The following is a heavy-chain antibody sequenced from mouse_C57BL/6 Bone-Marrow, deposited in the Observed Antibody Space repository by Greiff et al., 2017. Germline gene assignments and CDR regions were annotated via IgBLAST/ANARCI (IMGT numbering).Heavy chain of an antibody. J-gene: IGHJ3*01. CDR2: FYPGSGSI. D-gene: IGHD2-10*01. CDR3: ARHDGLPRGFLFAY. V-gene: IGHV1-62-2*01. Sequence: QVQLQQSGAELVKPGASVKLSCKASGYTFTEYTIHWVKQRSGQGLEWIGWFYPGSGSIKYNEKFKDKATLTADKSSCTVYMDLRRVTSEDSAVYFCARHDGLPRGFLFAYWGQGTLVTVSA. CDR1: GYTFTEYT.